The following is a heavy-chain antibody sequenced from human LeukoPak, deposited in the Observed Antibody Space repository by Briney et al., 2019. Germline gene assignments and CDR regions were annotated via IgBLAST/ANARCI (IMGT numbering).Heavy chain of an antibody. V-gene: IGHV4-39*07. J-gene: IGHJ4*02. D-gene: IGHD6-6*01. CDR3: ARDLSYEIAARPFDY. CDR2: SYYSGST. Sequence: SETLSLTCTVSGFTISSRSYFWGWIRQPPGKGLEWIGSSYYSGSTYYNPSLKNLATISVDTSNYQYFLKLSSVTAAETSVDYGARDLSYEIAARPFDYWGQGTLVTVSS. CDR1: GFTISSRSYF.